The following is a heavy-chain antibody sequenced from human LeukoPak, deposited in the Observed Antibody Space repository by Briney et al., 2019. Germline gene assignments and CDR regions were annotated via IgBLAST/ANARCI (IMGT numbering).Heavy chain of an antibody. V-gene: IGHV1-2*02. CDR1: GYTFTSYY. D-gene: IGHD3-16*02. J-gene: IGHJ4*02. CDR2: INPNSGGT. Sequence: ASVKVSCKASGYTFTSYYMHWVRQAPGQGLEWMGWINPNSGGTNYARKFQGRVGMTTDTSITTGYMELSGLRFDDTAVYYCASRPRGIWGSYRYDDWGQGTLVTVSS. CDR3: ASRPRGIWGSYRYDD.